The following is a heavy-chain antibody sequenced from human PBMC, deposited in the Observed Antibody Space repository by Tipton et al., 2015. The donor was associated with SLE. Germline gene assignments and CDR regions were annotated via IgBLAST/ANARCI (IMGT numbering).Heavy chain of an antibody. J-gene: IGHJ4*02. CDR3: AKVHSSWWGVLES. V-gene: IGHV3-7*01. CDR1: GFTFGVYW. Sequence: SLRLSCTASGFTFGVYWMSWVRQAPGKGLEWVGNIKQDRSEKNYVDSVKGRFTISRDNSMNTLYLQMNSLRAEDTAMYFCAKVHSSWWGVLESWGPGTVATVSS. CDR2: IKQDRSEK. D-gene: IGHD6-13*01.